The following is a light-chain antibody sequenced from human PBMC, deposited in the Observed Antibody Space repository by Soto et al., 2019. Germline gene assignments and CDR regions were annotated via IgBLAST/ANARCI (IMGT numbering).Light chain of an antibody. Sequence: EIVLTQSPGPLSLSPGERATLSCWASQSISSNYLAWYQQKPGQPPRLLISGSSIRATGIPKRFSGSASGTNFTLTISSLEPEDFAVFYCQQYGSSPFTFGPGTKVDFK. CDR2: GSS. J-gene: IGKJ3*01. CDR3: QQYGSSPFT. V-gene: IGKV3-20*01. CDR1: QSISSNY.